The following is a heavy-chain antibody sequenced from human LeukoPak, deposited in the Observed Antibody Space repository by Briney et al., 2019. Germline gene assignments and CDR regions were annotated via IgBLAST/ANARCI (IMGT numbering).Heavy chain of an antibody. D-gene: IGHD3-3*01. Sequence: GGSLRLSCAASGFPFSSYSMNWVRQAPGKGLEWVSSISSSSSYIHYADSVKGRFTISRDNAKNSLYLQMNSLRAEDTAVYYCARDQGDFWSGYYEPNYWGQGTLVTVSS. CDR1: GFPFSSYS. CDR3: ARDQGDFWSGYYEPNY. J-gene: IGHJ4*02. V-gene: IGHV3-21*01. CDR2: ISSSSSYI.